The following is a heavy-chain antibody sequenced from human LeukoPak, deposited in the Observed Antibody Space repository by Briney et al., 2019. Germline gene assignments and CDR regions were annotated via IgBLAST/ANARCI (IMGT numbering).Heavy chain of an antibody. D-gene: IGHD5-18*01. V-gene: IGHV3-66*01. CDR1: GFSVSGSS. CDR2: IYSGGSA. Sequence: GGSLRLSCAASGFSVSGSSLSWVRQAPGNGLDWVSVIYSGGSAYYADSVKGRFTISRDNSKDTVYLEMNSLRGDDTAVYYCARGVGFSYGSFYYYMDVWGKGTTVTISS. J-gene: IGHJ6*03. CDR3: ARGVGFSYGSFYYYMDV.